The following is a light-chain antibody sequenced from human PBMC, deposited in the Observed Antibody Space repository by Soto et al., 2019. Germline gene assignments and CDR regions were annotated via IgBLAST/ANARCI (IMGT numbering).Light chain of an antibody. CDR3: KQSFSVPIT. Sequence: GDRVTITCRASQSIAGYLSWYQQRPGKAPKFLIYSASSLQRGVQSRFSGSGSGTDFSLTIKGLQPEDFATYFCKQSFSVPITVGQGTRLEIK. CDR1: QSIAGY. CDR2: SAS. V-gene: IGKV1-39*01. J-gene: IGKJ5*01.